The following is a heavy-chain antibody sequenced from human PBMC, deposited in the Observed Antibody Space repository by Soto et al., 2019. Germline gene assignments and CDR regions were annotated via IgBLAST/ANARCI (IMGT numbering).Heavy chain of an antibody. D-gene: IGHD3-22*01. CDR3: AREFGPYYYDSSGYYS. CDR1: GFTFSSYW. J-gene: IGHJ4*02. V-gene: IGHV3-7*03. Sequence: PGGSLRLSCAASGFTFSSYWMSWVRQAPGKGLEWVANIKQDGSEKYYVDSVKGRFTISRDNAKNSLYLQMNSLRAEDTAVYYCAREFGPYYYDSSGYYSWGQGTLVTVSS. CDR2: IKQDGSEK.